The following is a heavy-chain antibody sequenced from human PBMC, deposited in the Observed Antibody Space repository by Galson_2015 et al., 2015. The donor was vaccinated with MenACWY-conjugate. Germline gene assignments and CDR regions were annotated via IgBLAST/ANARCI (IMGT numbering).Heavy chain of an antibody. J-gene: IGHJ5*02. V-gene: IGHV4-39*01. D-gene: IGHD3-16*01. CDR2: VYSSGST. CDR3: AGREARGRFDP. CDR1: GGSISSSNYN. Sequence: SETLSLTCTVSGGSISSSNYNCVWIRQPPGKGLEWIGTVYSSGSTYYNPSLKSRVTLSVDTSKNQFSLSLSSVTAADTAVFYCAGREARGRFDPWGQGTLVTVSS.